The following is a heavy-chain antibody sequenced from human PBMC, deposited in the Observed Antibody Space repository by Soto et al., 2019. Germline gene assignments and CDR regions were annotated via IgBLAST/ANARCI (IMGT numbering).Heavy chain of an antibody. CDR3: ARDGSSGWGYYYYGMDV. CDR2: ISYDGSNK. D-gene: IGHD6-19*01. Sequence: VQLVESGGGVVQPGRSLRLSCAASGFTFSSYAMHWVRQAPGKGLEWVAVISYDGSNKYYADSVKGRFTISRDNSKNTLYLQMNSLRAEDTAVYYCARDGSSGWGYYYYGMDVWGQGTTVTVSS. CDR1: GFTFSSYA. J-gene: IGHJ6*02. V-gene: IGHV3-30-3*01.